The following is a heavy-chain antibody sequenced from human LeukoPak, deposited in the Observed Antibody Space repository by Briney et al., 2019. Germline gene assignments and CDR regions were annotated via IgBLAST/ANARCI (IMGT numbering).Heavy chain of an antibody. J-gene: IGHJ5*02. D-gene: IGHD2-15*01. CDR2: IYTSGST. V-gene: IGHV4-4*07. Sequence: SETLSLTCTVSGGSISSYYWSWIRQPAGKGLEWIGRIYTSGSTNYNPSLKSRVTISVDTSKNQFSLKLSSVTAADTAVYYCARRLGYCSGGSCYSAWFDPWGQGTLVTVSS. CDR1: GGSISSYY. CDR3: ARRLGYCSGGSCYSAWFDP.